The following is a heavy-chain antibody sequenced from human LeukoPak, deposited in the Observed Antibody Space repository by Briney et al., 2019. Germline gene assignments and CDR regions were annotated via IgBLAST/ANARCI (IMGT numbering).Heavy chain of an antibody. CDR1: GYTFTSYY. V-gene: IGHV1-46*01. J-gene: IGHJ3*02. Sequence: ASVKVSCKASGYTFTSYYMHWVRQAPGQGLEWMGIINPSGGSTSYAQKFQGRVTMTRDTSTSTVYMELSSLSSEDTAVYYCARGGRERYSSGWADAFDIWGQGTMVTVSS. CDR2: INPSGGST. CDR3: ARGGRERYSSGWADAFDI. D-gene: IGHD6-19*01.